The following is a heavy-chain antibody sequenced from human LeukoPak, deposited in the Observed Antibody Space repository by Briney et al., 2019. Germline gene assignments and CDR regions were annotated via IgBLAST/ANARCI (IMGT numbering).Heavy chain of an antibody. Sequence: ASVKVSFTASGYTFTSYGISWVRQAPAPGLEWMGWIGAYNGNTNYAQKLQGRVTMTTDTSTGTAYMELRSLRSDDTAVYYCARDLDERAAPLDYGMDVWGQGTTVTVSS. CDR3: ARDLDERAAPLDYGMDV. J-gene: IGHJ6*02. D-gene: IGHD2-15*01. V-gene: IGHV1-18*01. CDR1: GYTFTSYG. CDR2: IGAYNGNT.